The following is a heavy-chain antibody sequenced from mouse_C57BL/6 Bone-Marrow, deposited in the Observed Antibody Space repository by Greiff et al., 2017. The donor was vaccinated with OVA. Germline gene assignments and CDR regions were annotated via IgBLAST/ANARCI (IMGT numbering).Heavy chain of an antibody. J-gene: IGHJ3*01. D-gene: IGHD2-2*01. V-gene: IGHV1-55*01. Sequence: QVQLQQPGAELVKPGASVKMSCQASCYTFPSYWITWVKQRPGQGLGWIGDIYPGSGSTNYNEKFKSKATLTVDTSSSTAYMQLSSLTSEDSAVYYCARLGYLAWFAYWGQGTLVTVSA. CDR3: ARLGYLAWFAY. CDR1: CYTFPSYW. CDR2: IYPGSGST.